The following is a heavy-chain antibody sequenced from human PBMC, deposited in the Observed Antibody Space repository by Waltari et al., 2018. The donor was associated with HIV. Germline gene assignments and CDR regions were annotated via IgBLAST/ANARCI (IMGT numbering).Heavy chain of an antibody. V-gene: IGHV3-48*01. Sequence: EVHLVESGGGLVQPGGSLRLTCTASAATFSGYSMNWARQAPGKGLEWISYISSRHSTMFYSDSVKGRFTISRDNAKNSLYLEMTNLRVEDTAVYYCATDFWSGHPDYWGQGTLVTVSS. J-gene: IGHJ4*02. CDR3: ATDFWSGHPDY. CDR2: ISSRHSTM. CDR1: AATFSGYS. D-gene: IGHD3-3*01.